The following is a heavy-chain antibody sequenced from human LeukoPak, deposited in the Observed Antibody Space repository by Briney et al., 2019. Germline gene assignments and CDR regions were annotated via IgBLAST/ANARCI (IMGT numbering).Heavy chain of an antibody. J-gene: IGHJ4*02. CDR2: IIYSGGAT. CDR1: GFTFSMSA. D-gene: IGHD3-22*01. Sequence: GGSLRLSCAASGFTFSMSAMTWVRQGPGTGLEFVASIIYSGGATYYADSVKGRFTISRDNSKNTLYLQMNSLRAEDTALYYCAKDGLYYDGSEHVYYFDSWGQGTLVTVSS. CDR3: AKDGLYYDGSEHVYYFDS. V-gene: IGHV3-23*01.